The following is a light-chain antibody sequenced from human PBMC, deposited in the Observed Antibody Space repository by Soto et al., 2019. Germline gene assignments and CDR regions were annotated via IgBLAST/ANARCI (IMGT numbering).Light chain of an antibody. CDR2: EGS. CDR3: CSYAGSSTLV. CDR1: SSDVGSYSL. J-gene: IGLJ2*01. Sequence: QSVLTQPASVSGSPGQSITISCTGTSSDVGSYSLVSWYQQYPGKAPKLMIYEGSKRPSGVSNRFSGSKSGNTASLTISGLQDEDEADYYCCSYAGSSTLVFGGGTKLTVL. V-gene: IGLV2-23*01.